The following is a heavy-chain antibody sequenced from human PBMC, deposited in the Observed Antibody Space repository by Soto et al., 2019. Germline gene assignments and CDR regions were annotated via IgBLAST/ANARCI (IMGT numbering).Heavy chain of an antibody. D-gene: IGHD6-6*01. V-gene: IGHV3-53*04. J-gene: IGHJ5*02. CDR2: IYSGGST. CDR3: ARDGAYSSSGMLDP. Sequence: GGSLRLSCAASGFTVSSNYMSWVRQAPGKGLEWVSVIYSGGSTYYADSVKGRFTISRHNSKNTLYLQMNSLRAEDTAVYYCARDGAYSSSGMLDPWGQGTLVTVSS. CDR1: GFTVSSNY.